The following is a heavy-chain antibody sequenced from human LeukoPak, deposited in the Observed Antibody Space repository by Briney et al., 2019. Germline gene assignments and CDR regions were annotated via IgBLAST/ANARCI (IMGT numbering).Heavy chain of an antibody. D-gene: IGHD5-24*01. CDR1: GFTFSSYW. V-gene: IGHV3-74*01. J-gene: IGHJ4*02. CDR3: AKEGNRDGVDY. Sequence: GGSLRLSCAASGFTFSSYWMHWVRHAPGKGLVWVSRINSDGSSTSYADSVKGRFTISRDNAKNTLYLQMNSLRAEDTAVYYCAKEGNRDGVDYWGQGTLVTVSS. CDR2: INSDGSST.